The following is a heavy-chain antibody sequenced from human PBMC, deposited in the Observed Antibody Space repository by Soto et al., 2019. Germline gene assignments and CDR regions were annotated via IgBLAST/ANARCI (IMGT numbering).Heavy chain of an antibody. J-gene: IGHJ6*02. D-gene: IGHD3-10*01. CDR2: LKSDNGGA. Sequence: ASVKVSCKASGYTFTGHYMHWVRQVSGKGLEYLGWLKSDNGGAYFAPKFQGRVTFTRDTSTTTVYMELSGLRSDDTAVYFCARDLCPLGSGSASPKYGLDLWGQWTTVTVSS. CDR3: ARDLCPLGSGSASPKYGLDL. CDR1: GYTFTGHY. V-gene: IGHV1-2*02.